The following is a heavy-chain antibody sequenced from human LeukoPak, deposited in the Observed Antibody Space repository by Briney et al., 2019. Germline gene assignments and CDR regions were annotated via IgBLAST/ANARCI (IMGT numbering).Heavy chain of an antibody. CDR2: IYYTGST. D-gene: IGHD5-18*01. CDR3: ARGYTSYYFDY. J-gene: IGHJ4*02. V-gene: IGHV4-59*01. CDR1: GGSIRSYY. Sequence: PSETLSLTCTVSGGSIRSYYWSWIRQPPGKGLEWIGYIYYTGSTNYNPSLKSRVTISVDTSKNQFSLKLSSVTAADTAVYYCARGYTSYYFDYWGQGTLVTVPS.